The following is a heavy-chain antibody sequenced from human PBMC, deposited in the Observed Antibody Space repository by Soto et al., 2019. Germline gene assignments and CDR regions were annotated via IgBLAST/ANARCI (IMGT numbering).Heavy chain of an antibody. CDR3: ASSRDGYSPFDY. CDR2: IIPILGIA. D-gene: IGHD4-4*01. J-gene: IGHJ4*02. CDR1: GGTFSSYT. V-gene: IGHV1-69*02. Sequence: SVKVSCKASGGTFSSYTISWVRQAPGQGLEWMGRIIPILGIANYAQKFQGRVTITAGKSTSTAYMELSSLRSEDTAVYYCASSRDGYSPFDYWGQGTLVTVSS.